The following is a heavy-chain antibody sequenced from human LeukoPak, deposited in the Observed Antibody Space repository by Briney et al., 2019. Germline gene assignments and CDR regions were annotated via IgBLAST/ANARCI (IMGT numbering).Heavy chain of an antibody. D-gene: IGHD3-3*01. J-gene: IGHJ4*02. CDR2: ISAYNGNT. CDR3: ARGLGYYDFWSGYYTFFDY. CDR1: GYTFTSYG. Sequence: VASVKVSCKASGYTFTSYGISWVRQAPGQGLEWMGWISAYNGNTNYAQKLQGRVTMTTDTSTSTAYMELRSLRSDDTAVYYCARGLGYYDFWSGYYTFFDYWGQGTLVTVSS. V-gene: IGHV1-18*01.